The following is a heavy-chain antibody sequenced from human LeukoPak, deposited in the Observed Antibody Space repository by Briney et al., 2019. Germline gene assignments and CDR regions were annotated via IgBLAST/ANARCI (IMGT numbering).Heavy chain of an antibody. J-gene: IGHJ4*02. Sequence: SETLSLTCAVYGGSFSGYYWSWIHQPPGKGLEWIGEINHSGSTNYNPSLKSRVTISVDTSKNQFSLKLSSVTAADTAVYYCARGGTVVVVITTLNYFDYWGQGTLVTVSS. CDR2: INHSGST. V-gene: IGHV4-34*01. CDR1: GGSFSGYY. D-gene: IGHD3-22*01. CDR3: ARGGTVVVVITTLNYFDY.